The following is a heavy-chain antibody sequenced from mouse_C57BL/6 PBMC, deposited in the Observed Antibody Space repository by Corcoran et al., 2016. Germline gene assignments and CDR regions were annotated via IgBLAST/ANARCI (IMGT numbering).Heavy chain of an antibody. CDR3: ARRIYYGSSGYAMDY. CDR2: INTYSGVP. J-gene: IGHJ4*01. Sequence: QIQLVQSGPELKKPGETVKISCKASGYTFTTYGMSWVKQAPGKGLKWMGWINTYSGVPTYADDFKGRFAFSLETSASTAYLQINNLKNEDTATYFCARRIYYGSSGYAMDYWGQGTSVTVSS. V-gene: IGHV9-3*01. D-gene: IGHD1-1*01. CDR1: GYTFTTYG.